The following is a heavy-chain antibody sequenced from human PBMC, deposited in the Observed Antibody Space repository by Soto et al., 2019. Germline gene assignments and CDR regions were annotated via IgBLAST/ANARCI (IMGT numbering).Heavy chain of an antibody. Sequence: QVQLVQTGAEVKKPGSSVKVSCKASGGTFSSYAISWVRQAPGQGLEWMGGIIPILGTANYAQKVQGRVTITAVESKSTAYTELTSMRSEDTALYYWACHHPTRFFNGMDVWGQGTTVTVSS. CDR3: ACHHPTRFFNGMDV. CDR1: GGTFSSYA. J-gene: IGHJ6*02. V-gene: IGHV1-69*11. CDR2: IIPILGTA.